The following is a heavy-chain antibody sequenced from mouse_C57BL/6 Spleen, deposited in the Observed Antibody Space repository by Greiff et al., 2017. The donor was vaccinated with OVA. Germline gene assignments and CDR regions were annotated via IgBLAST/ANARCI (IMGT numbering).Heavy chain of an antibody. J-gene: IGHJ2*01. CDR2: ISDGGSYT. CDR3: ARDGRIRGHFDY. D-gene: IGHD5-2*01. CDR1: GFTFSSYA. V-gene: IGHV5-4*01. Sequence: EVKVEESGGGLVKPGGSLKLSCAASGFTFSSYAMSWVRQTPEQRLEWVATISDGGSYTYYPDNVKGRFTISRDNTNNNLYLQVSHLKSEDTAMDYCARDGRIRGHFDYWGQGTTLTVSS.